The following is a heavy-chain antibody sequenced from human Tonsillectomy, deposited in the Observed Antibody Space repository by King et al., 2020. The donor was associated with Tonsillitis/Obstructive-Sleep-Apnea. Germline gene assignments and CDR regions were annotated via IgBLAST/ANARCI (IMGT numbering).Heavy chain of an antibody. Sequence: VQLVESGGGLVQPGGSLRLACAASGFTFTNYAMNWVRQAPGKGLEWVSAISGSGGSTYYADSVKGRFTIYRDNSKNTLYLQMNSLRAEDTALYYWATPRDYDWNYEYFQHWGQGTLVTVSS. V-gene: IGHV3-23*04. J-gene: IGHJ1*01. CDR3: ATPRDYDWNYEYFQH. CDR1: GFTFTNYA. D-gene: IGHD1-7*01. CDR2: ISGSGGST.